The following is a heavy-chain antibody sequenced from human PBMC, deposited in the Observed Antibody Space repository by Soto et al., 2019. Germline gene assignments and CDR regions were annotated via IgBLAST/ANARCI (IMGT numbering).Heavy chain of an antibody. Sequence: GGSLRLSCAASGFTFSSYAMSWVRQAPGKGLEWVSAISGSGGSTYYADSVKGRFTISRDNSKNTLNLQMNSLRAEDTAVYYCAKDFGTIFGVVIYMDVWGKGTTVTVSS. CDR2: ISGSGGST. J-gene: IGHJ6*03. CDR3: AKDFGTIFGVVIYMDV. V-gene: IGHV3-23*01. D-gene: IGHD3-3*01. CDR1: GFTFSSYA.